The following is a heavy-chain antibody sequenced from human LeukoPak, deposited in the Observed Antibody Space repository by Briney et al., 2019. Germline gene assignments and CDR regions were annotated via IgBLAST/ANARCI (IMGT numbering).Heavy chain of an antibody. CDR1: EFTFSDYG. CDR2: IWSDGSNK. J-gene: IGHJ4*02. D-gene: IGHD6-25*01. CDR3: ARASGPFDY. Sequence: GGSLRLSCAASEFTFSDYGMHWVRQAPGKGLEWVAVIWSDGSNKYYADSVKGRFTISRDNSKNMLYLQMNSLRAEDTALYSCARASGPFDYWGQGTLVTVSS. V-gene: IGHV3-33*01.